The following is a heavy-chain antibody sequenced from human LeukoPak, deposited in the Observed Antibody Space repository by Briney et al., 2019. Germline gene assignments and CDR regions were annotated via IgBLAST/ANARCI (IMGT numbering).Heavy chain of an antibody. CDR2: INHSGST. CDR1: GGSFSGYY. J-gene: IGHJ4*02. Sequence: SDTLSLTCAVYGGSFSGYYWSWIRQPPGKGLEWIGEINHSGSTNYNPPLKSRVTISVDTSKNQFSLKLSSVTAADTAVYYCAGPVGGGKVTTRVFNYWGQGTLVTVSS. V-gene: IGHV4-34*01. CDR3: AGPVGGGKVTTRVFNY. D-gene: IGHD4-17*01.